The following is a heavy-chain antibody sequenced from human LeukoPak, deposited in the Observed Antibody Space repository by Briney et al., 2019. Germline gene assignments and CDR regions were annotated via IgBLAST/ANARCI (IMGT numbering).Heavy chain of an antibody. D-gene: IGHD1-1*01. Sequence: GGSLRLSCAASGFSFSAYPIGWVRQAPGKGLQWLSGISASGDVTFHADRVKGRFAISRDNSKNTLYLQMTGLRAGDTAEYYCAKSLFTSATGTGRAFHIWGQGTMVTVSS. V-gene: IGHV3-23*01. CDR3: AKSLFTSATGTGRAFHI. CDR2: ISASGDVT. CDR1: GFSFSAYP. J-gene: IGHJ3*02.